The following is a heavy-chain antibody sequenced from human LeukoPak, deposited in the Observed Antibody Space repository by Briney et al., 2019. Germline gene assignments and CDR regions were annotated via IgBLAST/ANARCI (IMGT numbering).Heavy chain of an antibody. V-gene: IGHV3-30*18. CDR3: AKAMSITGTSFFDY. CDR1: GFTFSSYS. CDR2: ISYDGSNK. Sequence: PGGSLRLSCAASGFTFSSYSMNWVRQAPGKGLEWVAVISYDGSNKYYADSVKGRFTISRDNSKNTLYLQMNSLRAEDTAVYYCAKAMSITGTSFFDYWGQGTLVTVSS. J-gene: IGHJ4*02. D-gene: IGHD1-7*01.